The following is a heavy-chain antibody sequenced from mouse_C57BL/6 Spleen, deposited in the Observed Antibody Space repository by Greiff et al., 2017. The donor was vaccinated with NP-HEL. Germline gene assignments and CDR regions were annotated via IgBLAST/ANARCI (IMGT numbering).Heavy chain of an antibody. J-gene: IGHJ4*01. CDR2: ISSGGSYT. D-gene: IGHD2-5*01. CDR1: GFTFSSYG. Sequence: DVMLVESGGDLVKPGGSLKLSCAASGFTFSSYGMSWVRQTPDKRLEWVATISSGGSYTYYPDSVKGRFTISRDNAKNTLYLQMSSLKSEDTAMYYCARHYSNYGYYAMDYWGQGTSVTVSS. V-gene: IGHV5-6*02. CDR3: ARHYSNYGYYAMDY.